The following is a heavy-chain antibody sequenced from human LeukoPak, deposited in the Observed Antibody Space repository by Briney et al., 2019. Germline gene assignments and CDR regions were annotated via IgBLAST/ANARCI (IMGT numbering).Heavy chain of an antibody. V-gene: IGHV3-74*01. CDR1: GFTFSSDW. D-gene: IGHD6-13*01. Sequence: PAGSLRLSCAVSGFTFSSDWMHWVRQAPGKGLMWVSRINSDGTSTGYADSVKGRFPISRDNAKNRLYLQMNSLRAEDTAVYYCVTSSWSRGSYGGQETLVTVSS. J-gene: IGHJ4*02. CDR3: VTSSWSRGSY. CDR2: INSDGTST.